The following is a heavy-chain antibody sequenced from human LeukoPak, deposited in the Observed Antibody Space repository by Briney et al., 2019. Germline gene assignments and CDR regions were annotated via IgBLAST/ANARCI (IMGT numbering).Heavy chain of an antibody. CDR3: AKVTWSSSGSDY. CDR1: GFTFSSYD. Sequence: GGSLRLSCAASGFTFSSYDMSWVRQAPGKGLEWVSGINKSGGGTYYADSVKGLFTMSRDNSKDTLFLQMNSLRAEDTAVYYCAKVTWSSSGSDYWGQGTLVTVSS. D-gene: IGHD6-19*01. J-gene: IGHJ4*02. V-gene: IGHV3-23*01. CDR2: INKSGGGT.